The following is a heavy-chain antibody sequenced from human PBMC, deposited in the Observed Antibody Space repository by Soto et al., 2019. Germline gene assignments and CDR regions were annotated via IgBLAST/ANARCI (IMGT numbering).Heavy chain of an antibody. J-gene: IGHJ5*01. D-gene: IGHD5-12*01. V-gene: IGHV4-59*08. CDR2: VYYTGAT. CDR1: GDSNRSSN. CDR3: ARVPEYSGHQMDNWFDS. Sequence: SETLSLTCTVSGDSNRSSNWSWHRQPPGGGLEWIGYVYYTGATNSNPSLKSRVTISPDTYKNLFSLKVVSLTQAHTAVYYGARVPEYSGHQMDNWFDSWGPGTLVTVS.